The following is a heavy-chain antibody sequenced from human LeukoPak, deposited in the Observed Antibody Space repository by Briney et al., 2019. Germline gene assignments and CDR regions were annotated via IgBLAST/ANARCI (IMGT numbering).Heavy chain of an antibody. CDR2: IIPIFGTA. CDR3: ARGFRLNWFDP. J-gene: IGHJ5*02. V-gene: IGHV1-69*06. CDR1: GGTFSSYA. Sequence: SSVKVSCKASGGTFSSYAISWVRQAPGQGLEWMGGIIPIFGTANYAQKFQARVTITADSSPSTAYMELSSLRSEDTAVYYCARGFRLNWFDPLGQGTLVTVSS.